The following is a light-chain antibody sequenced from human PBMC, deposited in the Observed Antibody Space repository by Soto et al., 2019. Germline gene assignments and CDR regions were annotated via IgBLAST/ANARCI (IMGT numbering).Light chain of an antibody. J-gene: IGKJ5*01. CDR2: DAS. Sequence: EIWLTQSPATLSLSPGERATLSCGASQSVSSYLAWYQQKPGQAPRLLIYDASNRATGIPARLSGSGSGTDLTLTISSLETEDFAVYYCQQRSNWPITFGQGTRLEIK. V-gene: IGKV3-11*01. CDR3: QQRSNWPIT. CDR1: QSVSSY.